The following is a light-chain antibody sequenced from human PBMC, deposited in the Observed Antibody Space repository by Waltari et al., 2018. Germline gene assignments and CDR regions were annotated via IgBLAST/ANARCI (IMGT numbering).Light chain of an antibody. CDR1: ELPRKY. CDR3: YSSDSTGLRV. CDR2: EDT. Sequence: SYELTQTPSVSVSPGQTARITCSGHELPRKYAYWFQQKSGQAPRLVIYEDTKRPSGIPEGFSGASSGTVATLTITGAQVDDEADYYCYSSDSTGLRVFGGGTTVVVL. J-gene: IGLJ1*01. V-gene: IGLV3-10*01.